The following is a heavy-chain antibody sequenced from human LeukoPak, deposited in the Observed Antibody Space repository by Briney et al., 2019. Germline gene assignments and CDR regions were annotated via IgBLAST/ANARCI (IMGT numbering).Heavy chain of an antibody. D-gene: IGHD6-13*01. J-gene: IGHJ4*02. V-gene: IGHV3-23*01. Sequence: PGGSLRLSCAASGFTFANYAMSWVPQGPGKGLEWFSTSSGSGGSTYYADSVKGRFTISRDNSKNTLFLQMNSLRADDPAVYFCAKDQKSIAATGYDYWGQGTLVTVSS. CDR2: SSGSGGST. CDR3: AKDQKSIAATGYDY. CDR1: GFTFANYA.